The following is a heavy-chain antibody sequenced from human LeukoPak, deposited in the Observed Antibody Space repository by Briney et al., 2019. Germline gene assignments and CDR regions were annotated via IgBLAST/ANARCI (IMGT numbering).Heavy chain of an antibody. D-gene: IGHD3-22*01. J-gene: IGHJ6*02. V-gene: IGHV3-23*01. CDR3: AKDSRSGYYNYYYGMDV. CDR2: ISGSGGTT. CDR1: GFTFSSFA. Sequence: GGSLRLSCAASGFTFSSFAMSWVRQAPGKGLEWVSAISGSGGTTYYADSVKGRFTISRDNSKNTLYLQMNSLRAEDTAVYYCAKDSRSGYYNYYYGMDVWGQGTTATVSS.